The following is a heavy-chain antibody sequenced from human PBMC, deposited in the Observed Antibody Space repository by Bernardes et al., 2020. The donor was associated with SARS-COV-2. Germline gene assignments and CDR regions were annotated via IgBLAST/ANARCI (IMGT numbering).Heavy chain of an antibody. V-gene: IGHV1-18*04. CDR1: GYSFSNHD. J-gene: IGHJ4*02. Sequence: ASVKVSCTASGYSFSNHDMNWVRQAPGQGLECVGWISPHSANTNYAQNLQGRVSMTTDASARTGYMELRSLRSDDTAVYYCWVRVETGGVVFDHWGQGTLVTVSP. D-gene: IGHD1-26*01. CDR3: WVRVETGGVVFDH. CDR2: ISPHSANT.